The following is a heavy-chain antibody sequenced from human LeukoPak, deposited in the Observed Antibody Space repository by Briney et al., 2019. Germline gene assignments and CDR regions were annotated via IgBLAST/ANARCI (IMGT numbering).Heavy chain of an antibody. J-gene: IGHJ6*03. D-gene: IGHD2-2*01. V-gene: IGHV4-59*01. CDR1: GGSISSYY. CDR3: ARDRGCSSTSCPKAFYYYYMDV. CDR2: IYYSGST. Sequence: SETLSLTCTVSGGSISSYYWSWIRQPPGKGLEWIGYIYYSGSTNYNPSLKSRVTISVDTSKNQFSLKLSSVTAADTAVYYCARDRGCSSTSCPKAFYYYYMDVWGKGTTVTVSS.